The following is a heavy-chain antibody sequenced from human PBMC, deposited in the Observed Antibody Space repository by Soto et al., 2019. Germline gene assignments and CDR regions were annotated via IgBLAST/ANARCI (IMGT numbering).Heavy chain of an antibody. CDR2: INHSGST. CDR1: GGSFSGYY. J-gene: IGHJ1*01. V-gene: IGHV4-34*01. CDR3: AREGYYYDSSGSLAEYFQH. Sequence: SETLSLTCAVYGGSFSGYYWSWIRQPPGKGLEWIGEINHSGSTNYNPSLKSRVTISVDTSKNQFSLKLSSVTAADTAVYYCAREGYYYDSSGSLAEYFQHWGQGTLVTVSS. D-gene: IGHD3-22*01.